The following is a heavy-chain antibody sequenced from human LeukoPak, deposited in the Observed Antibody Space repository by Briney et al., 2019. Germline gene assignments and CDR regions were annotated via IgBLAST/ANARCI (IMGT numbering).Heavy chain of an antibody. CDR2: IWYNGTNK. J-gene: IGHJ4*02. D-gene: IGHD5-18*01. Sequence: GGSLRLSCTASGFLFSAYGMHWVRQAPAKGLEWVAVIWYNGTNKYYADSVKGRFTISRDNSKNTLYLQMNSLRVEDTAVYYCARDRRGFSYGYWGFDYWGQGTLVTVSS. CDR1: GFLFSAYG. CDR3: ARDRRGFSYGYWGFDY. V-gene: IGHV3-33*01.